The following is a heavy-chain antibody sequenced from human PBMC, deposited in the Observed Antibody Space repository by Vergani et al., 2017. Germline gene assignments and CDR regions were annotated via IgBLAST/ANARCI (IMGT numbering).Heavy chain of an antibody. V-gene: IGHV1-18*01. CDR3: ARGHYGSGSSIKPSYYYYGMDV. D-gene: IGHD3-10*01. CDR2: ISAYNGNT. Sequence: QVQLVQSGAEVKKPGASVKVSCKASGYTFTSYGISWVRQAPGQGLEWMGWISAYNGNTNYAQKLQGRVTMTTDTSTSTAYRELRSLRSEDTAVYYCARGHYGSGSSIKPSYYYYGMDVWGQGTTVTVSS. J-gene: IGHJ6*02. CDR1: GYTFTSYG.